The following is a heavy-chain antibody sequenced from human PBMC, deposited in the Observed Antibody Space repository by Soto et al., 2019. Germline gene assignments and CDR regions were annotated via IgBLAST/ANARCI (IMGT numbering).Heavy chain of an antibody. CDR1: GGTFSSYA. J-gene: IGHJ3*02. CDR2: IIPIFGTA. V-gene: IGHV1-69*13. D-gene: IGHD6-6*01. Sequence: SVKVSCKASGGTFSSYAINWVRQAPGQGLEWMGGIIPIFGTANYAQNFQGRVTITADESTTTAYMALSSLRSEDTAVYYCAKHSTSSDAFAIWGQGTIVTVSS. CDR3: AKHSTSSDAFAI.